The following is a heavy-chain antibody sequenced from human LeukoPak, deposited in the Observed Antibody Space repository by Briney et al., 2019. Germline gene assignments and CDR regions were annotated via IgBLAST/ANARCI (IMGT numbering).Heavy chain of an antibody. CDR3: AKDRGRYYDSSGFDY. J-gene: IGHJ4*02. D-gene: IGHD3-22*01. CDR2: ISWNSGSI. CDR1: GFTFDDYA. Sequence: GGYLRLSCAASGFTFDDYAMHWVRQAPGKGLEWVSGISWNSGSIGYADSVKGRFTISRDNAKNSLYLQMNSLRAEDTALYYCAKDRGRYYDSSGFDYWGQGTLVTVSS. V-gene: IGHV3-9*01.